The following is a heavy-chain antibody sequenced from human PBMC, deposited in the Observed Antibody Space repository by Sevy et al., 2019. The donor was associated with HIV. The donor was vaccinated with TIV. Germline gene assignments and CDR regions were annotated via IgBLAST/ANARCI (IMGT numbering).Heavy chain of an antibody. CDR1: GFSLNTSGVG. CDR3: ARFLKGDYTNYFDS. J-gene: IGHJ4*02. CDR2: IFWHDEK. Sequence: SGPTLVKPAQTLTLTCSFSGFSLNTSGVGVGWIRLPPGKALEWLALIFWHDEKRYSPPLKNRLTITKNTSKNHLVLTMTNMDPVETATYYCARFLKGDYTNYFDSWDQGSLVTVSS. V-gene: IGHV2-5*01. D-gene: IGHD4-4*01.